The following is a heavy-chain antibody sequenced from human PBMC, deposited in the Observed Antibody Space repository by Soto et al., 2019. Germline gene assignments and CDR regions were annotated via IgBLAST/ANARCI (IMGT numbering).Heavy chain of an antibody. V-gene: IGHV5-51*01. CDR3: ASAPDYYDSSGYPGYFDY. J-gene: IGHJ4*02. CDR1: GYSFTSYW. Sequence: EVQLVQSGAEVKKPGESLKISCKGSGYSFTSYWIGWVRQMPGKGLEWMGIIYPGDSDTRYSPSFQGQVTISADKSIRTAYLQWSSLKASDTAMYYCASAPDYYDSSGYPGYFDYWGQGTLVTVSS. D-gene: IGHD3-22*01. CDR2: IYPGDSDT.